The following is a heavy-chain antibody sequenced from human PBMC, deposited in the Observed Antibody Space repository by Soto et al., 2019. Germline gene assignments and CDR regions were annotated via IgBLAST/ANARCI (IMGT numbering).Heavy chain of an antibody. Sequence: SVKVSCKASGGTFSSYTISWVRQAPGQGLEWMGRIIPILGIANYAQKFQGRVTITADKSTSTAYMELSSLRSEDTAVYYCARDREYDILTGYYYYYGMDVWGQGTTVTVSS. D-gene: IGHD3-9*01. CDR1: GGTFSSYT. CDR3: ARDREYDILTGYYYYYGMDV. V-gene: IGHV1-69*04. J-gene: IGHJ6*02. CDR2: IIPILGIA.